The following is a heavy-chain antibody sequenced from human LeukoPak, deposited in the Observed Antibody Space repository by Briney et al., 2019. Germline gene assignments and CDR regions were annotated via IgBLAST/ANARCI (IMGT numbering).Heavy chain of an antibody. D-gene: IGHD6-13*01. CDR3: ARTPRIAAAESFDF. CDR1: GGSISSYY. CDR2: IYYSGST. J-gene: IGHJ4*02. Sequence: TSETLSLTCTVSGGSISSYYWSWIRQPPGKGLEWLGYIYYSGSTNYNPSLKSRVTISVDTSKNQFSLKLSSVTAADTAVYYCARTPRIAAAESFDFWGQGTLVTVSS. V-gene: IGHV4-59*01.